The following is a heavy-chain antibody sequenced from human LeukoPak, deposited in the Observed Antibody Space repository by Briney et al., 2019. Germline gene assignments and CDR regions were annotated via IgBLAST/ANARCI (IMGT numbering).Heavy chain of an antibody. CDR2: INTRGGSI. CDR1: GYTFTSYY. CDR3: ARGRDIVVVVAAIGY. D-gene: IGHD2-15*01. J-gene: IGHJ4*02. Sequence: ASVKVSCKASGYTFTSYYIHWVRQAPGQGLDWMGIINTRGGSISYAQKFQGRVTMTRDTSTSTVYMELSSLRAEDTAVYYCARGRDIVVVVAAIGYWGQGTLVTVSS. V-gene: IGHV1-46*01.